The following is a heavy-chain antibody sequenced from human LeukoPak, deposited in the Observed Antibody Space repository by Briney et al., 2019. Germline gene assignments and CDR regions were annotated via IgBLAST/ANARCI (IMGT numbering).Heavy chain of an antibody. CDR1: GGSISSGGYS. J-gene: IGHJ4*02. CDR2: IYHSGST. CDR3: ARVVKGVATAFDY. V-gene: IGHV4-30-2*01. D-gene: IGHD2-15*01. Sequence: SETLSLTCAVSGGSISSGGYSWSWIRQPPGKGLEWIGYIYHSGSTYYSPSLKSRVTISVDRSKNQFSLKLSSVTAADTAVYYCARVVKGVATAFDYWGQGTLVTVSS.